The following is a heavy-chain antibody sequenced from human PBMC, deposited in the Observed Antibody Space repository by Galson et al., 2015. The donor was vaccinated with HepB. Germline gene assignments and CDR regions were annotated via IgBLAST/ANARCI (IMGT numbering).Heavy chain of an antibody. J-gene: IGHJ4*02. V-gene: IGHV3-23*01. Sequence: SLRLSCAASGFTFSSYAMSWVRQAPGKGLEWVSAISGSGGSTYYADSVKGRFTISRDNSKNTLYLQMNSLRAEDTAVYYCAKSGRSYWRAGVFDYWGQGTLVTVSS. CDR3: AKSGRSYWRAGVFDY. CDR1: GFTFSSYA. CDR2: ISGSGGST. D-gene: IGHD1-26*01.